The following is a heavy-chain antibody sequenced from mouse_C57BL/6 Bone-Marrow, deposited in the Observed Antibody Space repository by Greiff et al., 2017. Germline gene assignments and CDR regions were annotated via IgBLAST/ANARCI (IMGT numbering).Heavy chain of an antibody. V-gene: IGHV1-75*01. D-gene: IGHD2-3*01. J-gene: IGHJ3*01. CDR3: ARPFDGYYPSWFAY. Sequence: VQLVESGPELVKPGASVKISCKASGYTFTDYYINWVKQRPGQGLEWIGWIFPGSGSTYYNEKFKGKATLTVDKSSSTAYMLLSSLTSEDSAVYFCARPFDGYYPSWFAYWGQGTLVTVSA. CDR1: GYTFTDYY. CDR2: IFPGSGST.